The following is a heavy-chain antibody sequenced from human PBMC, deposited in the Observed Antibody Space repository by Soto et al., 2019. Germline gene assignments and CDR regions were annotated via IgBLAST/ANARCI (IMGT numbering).Heavy chain of an antibody. CDR3: ARLAGVITSTDD. D-gene: IGHD3-10*01. CDR2: INPSGGST. CDR1: EYTFTSYS. V-gene: IGHV1-46*01. J-gene: IGHJ4*02. Sequence: ASVKVSCKASEYTFTSYSMHWVRQAPGQGLEWMGIINPSGGSTTYAQKFRGRVTMTRDTSTSTFYMELSSLKSEDTAVYYCARLAGVITSTDDWGQGTLVTVSS.